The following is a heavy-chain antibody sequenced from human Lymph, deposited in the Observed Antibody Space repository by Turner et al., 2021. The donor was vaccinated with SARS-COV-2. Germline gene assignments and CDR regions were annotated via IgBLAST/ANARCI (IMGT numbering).Heavy chain of an antibody. CDR3: ATLKSNWKILIGRYYFDF. D-gene: IGHD1-1*01. V-gene: IGHV1-24*01. CDR1: GYTLTELS. Sequence: QVQLVQSGAEVKKPGASVKVSCKVSGYTLTELSIHWVRQAPGKGLEWMGGFDPEDGETIYAQKFQGRVTMTEDTSTDTAYMELSSLRSEDTAVYYCATLKSNWKILIGRYYFDFWGQGTLVTVSS. J-gene: IGHJ4*02. CDR2: FDPEDGET.